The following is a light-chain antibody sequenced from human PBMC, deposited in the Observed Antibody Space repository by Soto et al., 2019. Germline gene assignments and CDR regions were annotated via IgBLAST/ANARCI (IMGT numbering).Light chain of an antibody. V-gene: IGKV1-17*01. CDR1: QGIRNH. Sequence: DIQMTQSPSSLSASVGDRVTITCRASQGIRNHLLGGYQQKPGKAPKCLIYNAFSLQRGVPSRFSGSGSGTEFTLTISSLEPEDFATSYCLQHDTYPLTFGQGTKVELK. CDR2: NAF. J-gene: IGKJ1*01. CDR3: LQHDTYPLT.